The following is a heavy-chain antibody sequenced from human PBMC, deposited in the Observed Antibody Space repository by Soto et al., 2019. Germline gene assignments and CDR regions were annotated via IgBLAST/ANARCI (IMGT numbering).Heavy chain of an antibody. CDR3: ARLSGNWFDP. CDR1: GGSFSSYY. D-gene: IGHD3-10*01. V-gene: IGHV4-4*07. J-gene: IGHJ5*02. Sequence: KSSETLSLTCTVSGGSFSSYYWSWIRQPAGKGLEWIGRIYASGSTNYNPSLKSRVTMSVHTSKKQFSLQLRSVTAADTAVYYCARLSGNWFDPWGQGTLVTVSS. CDR2: IYASGST.